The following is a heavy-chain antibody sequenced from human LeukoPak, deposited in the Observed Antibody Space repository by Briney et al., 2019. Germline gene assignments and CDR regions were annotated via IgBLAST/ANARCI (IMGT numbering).Heavy chain of an antibody. Sequence: PSETLSLTCTVSGASIRSSSNYWGWIRQPPGKGLEWIGNIYYSGSTYYNPSLKSRVTIPVDTSKNQFSLKLSSVTAADTAVDYCARRADSSSRYYYYMDVWGKGTTVTVSS. V-gene: IGHV4-39*01. D-gene: IGHD6-6*01. J-gene: IGHJ6*03. CDR3: ARRADSSSRYYYYMDV. CDR1: GASIRSSSNY. CDR2: IYYSGST.